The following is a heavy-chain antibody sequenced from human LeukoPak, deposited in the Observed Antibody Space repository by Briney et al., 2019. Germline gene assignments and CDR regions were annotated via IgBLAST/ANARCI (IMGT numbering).Heavy chain of an antibody. CDR2: ISSSGSTI. Sequence: GGSLRLSCAASGFTFSDYCMSWIRQAPGKGLEWVSYISSSGSTIYYADSVKGRFTISRDNAKNSLYLQMNSLRAEDTAVYYCARDGMVTYYDFWSGPDYWGQGTLVTVSS. D-gene: IGHD3-3*01. CDR3: ARDGMVTYYDFWSGPDY. V-gene: IGHV3-11*04. J-gene: IGHJ4*02. CDR1: GFTFSDYC.